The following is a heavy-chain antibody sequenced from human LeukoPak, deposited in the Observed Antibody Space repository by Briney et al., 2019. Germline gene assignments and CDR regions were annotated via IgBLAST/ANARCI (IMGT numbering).Heavy chain of an antibody. CDR1: GFTFSSYW. CDR2: IKQDGSEK. J-gene: IGHJ3*02. D-gene: IGHD6-13*01. V-gene: IGHV3-7*01. Sequence: GGSLRLSCAASGFTFSSYWMSWVRQAPGKGLEWVANIKQDGSEKYYVDSVKGRFTISRDNAKNSLYLQMNSLRAEDTAVYYCAKGLHSSSWNDPFDIWGQGTMVTVSS. CDR3: AKGLHSSSWNDPFDI.